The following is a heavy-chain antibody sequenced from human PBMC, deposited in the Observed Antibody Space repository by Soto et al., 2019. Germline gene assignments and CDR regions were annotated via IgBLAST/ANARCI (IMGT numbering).Heavy chain of an antibody. CDR1: GGTFSSYA. Sequence: QVQLVQTGAEVKKPGSSVNVSCKASGGTFSSYAISWVRQAPGQGLEWTGGIIPIFGTANYAQTFQGRVTITGDESTTTAYMELSTLRSEDTAVYYCAREKGITNVGVANGWFDPWGQGALVTVSS. CDR3: AREKGITNVGVANGWFDP. D-gene: IGHD3-3*01. J-gene: IGHJ5*02. CDR2: IIPIFGTA. V-gene: IGHV1-69*01.